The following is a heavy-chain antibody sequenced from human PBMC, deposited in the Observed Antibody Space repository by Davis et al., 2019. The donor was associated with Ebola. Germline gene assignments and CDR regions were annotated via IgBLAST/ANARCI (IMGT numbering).Heavy chain of an antibody. J-gene: IGHJ4*02. Sequence: GESLKISCAASGFTFSNYWMSWVRQAPGKGLEWVANIKQGGSEKYYVDSVKGRFTISRDNSKNTLYLQMNSLRAEDTAVYYCAKGGIGYCSSTSCFYFDYWGQGTLVTVSS. D-gene: IGHD2-2*01. CDR1: GFTFSNYW. V-gene: IGHV3-7*03. CDR2: IKQGGSEK. CDR3: AKGGIGYCSSTSCFYFDY.